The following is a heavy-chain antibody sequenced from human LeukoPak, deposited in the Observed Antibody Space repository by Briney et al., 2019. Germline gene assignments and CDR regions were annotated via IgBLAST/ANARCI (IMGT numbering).Heavy chain of an antibody. V-gene: IGHV3-48*03. CDR2: ISSSGSTI. D-gene: IGHD6-19*01. CDR3: ARDRGIAVAGTFDY. Sequence: GGSLRLSCAASGFTFSSYEMNWVRQAPGKGLEWVSYISSSGSTIYYADSVKGRFTISRDNAKYSLYLQMNSLRAEDTAVYYCARDRGIAVAGTFDYWGQGTLVTVSS. J-gene: IGHJ4*02. CDR1: GFTFSSYE.